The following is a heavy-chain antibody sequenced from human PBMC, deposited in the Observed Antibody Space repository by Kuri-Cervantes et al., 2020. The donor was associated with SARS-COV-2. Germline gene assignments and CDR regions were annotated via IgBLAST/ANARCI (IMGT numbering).Heavy chain of an antibody. CDR3: ARSPGDGDYDPFDY. J-gene: IGHJ4*02. CDR1: GGSISSHY. D-gene: IGHD4-17*01. Sequence: GGSLRLSCTVSGGSISSHYWSWIRQPPGKGLEWVSSITRSSVYISYADSLKGRFTISRDNAKNSLYLQMNSLRAEDTAVYYCARSPGDGDYDPFDYWGQGTLVTVSS. V-gene: IGHV3-21*01. CDR2: ITRSSVYI.